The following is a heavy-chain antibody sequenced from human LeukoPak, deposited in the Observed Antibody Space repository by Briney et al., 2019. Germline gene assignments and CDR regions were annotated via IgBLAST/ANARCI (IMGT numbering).Heavy chain of an antibody. Sequence: ASVKVSCKASGNTFTGYYVHWVRQAPGQGLEWMGWINPNSAGTNYAQKFQGRVAMSRDTSISIAYMELSRLRSDDTAMYYCAGLGEFLEYWGQGTLVTVSS. V-gene: IGHV1-2*02. CDR1: GNTFTGYY. CDR2: INPNSAGT. D-gene: IGHD3-10*01. J-gene: IGHJ4*02. CDR3: AGLGEFLEY.